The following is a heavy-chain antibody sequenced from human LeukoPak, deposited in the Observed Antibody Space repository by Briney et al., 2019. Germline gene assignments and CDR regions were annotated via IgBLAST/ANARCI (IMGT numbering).Heavy chain of an antibody. Sequence: SVKVSCKASGGTFSSYAISWVRQAPGQGLEWMGGTIPIFGTANYAQKFQGRVTITADESTRTAYMELSSLRSEDTAVYYCARSTPRDIVVVPAAINYYYYYGMDVWGQGTTVTVSS. CDR3: ARSTPRDIVVVPAAINYYYYYGMDV. V-gene: IGHV1-69*13. D-gene: IGHD2-2*02. CDR1: GGTFSSYA. J-gene: IGHJ6*02. CDR2: TIPIFGTA.